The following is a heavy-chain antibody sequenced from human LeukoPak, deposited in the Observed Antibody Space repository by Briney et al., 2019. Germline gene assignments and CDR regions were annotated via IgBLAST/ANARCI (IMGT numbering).Heavy chain of an antibody. CDR1: GYTFTGYY. CDR3: ARVGGYSSGWYQNREYYFDY. CDR2: INPNSGGT. Sequence: ASVKVSCKASGYTFTGYYMHWVRQAPGQGLEWMGWINPNSGGTNYAQKSQGRVTMTRDTSISTAYMELSRLRSDDTAVYYCARVGGYSSGWYQNREYYFDYWGQGTLVTVSS. J-gene: IGHJ4*02. D-gene: IGHD6-19*01. V-gene: IGHV1-2*02.